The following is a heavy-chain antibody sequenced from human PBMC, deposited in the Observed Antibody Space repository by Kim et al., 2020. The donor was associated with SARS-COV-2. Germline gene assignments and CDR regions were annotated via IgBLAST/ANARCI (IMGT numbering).Heavy chain of an antibody. J-gene: IGHJ4*02. CDR3: ARNEDY. CDR1: GYTFTSYA. Sequence: APVKVSCKASGYTFTSYAFRWVRQAPGQRLEWMGWIDADNGNTKYSQKFQGRVTISRDTSASTSYMELNNLRSEDTAVYYCARNEDYWGQGTLVTVSS. V-gene: IGHV1-3*01. CDR2: IDADNGNT.